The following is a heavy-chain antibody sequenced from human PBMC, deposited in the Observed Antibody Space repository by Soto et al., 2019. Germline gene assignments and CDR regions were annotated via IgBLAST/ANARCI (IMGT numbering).Heavy chain of an antibody. CDR1: GYNFTRFG. J-gene: IGHJ6*02. Sequence: ASVKVSCKSSGYNFTRFGISWVRQAPGQGLEWMGWISTYNGNTNYAQRLQGRVTMTTDTSTNTAYMELSSLRSDDTAVYYCARLYIVGTTMSYGMDVWGQGTTVTVS. CDR3: ARLYIVGTTMSYGMDV. D-gene: IGHD1-26*01. CDR2: ISTYNGNT. V-gene: IGHV1-18*01.